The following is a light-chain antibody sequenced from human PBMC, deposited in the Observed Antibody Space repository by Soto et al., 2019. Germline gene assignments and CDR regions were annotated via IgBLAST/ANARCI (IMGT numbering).Light chain of an antibody. CDR1: QGIGNE. Sequence: AIQMTQSPSSLSASVGDRVTITCRASQGIGNELAWYQQKPGKAPKLLIYAASTLPSGVPSRFSGNGSGTDFTLTISSLQPGDLASYYCLQDFHFPLSFGGGTKVEIK. J-gene: IGKJ4*01. V-gene: IGKV1-6*02. CDR2: AAS. CDR3: LQDFHFPLS.